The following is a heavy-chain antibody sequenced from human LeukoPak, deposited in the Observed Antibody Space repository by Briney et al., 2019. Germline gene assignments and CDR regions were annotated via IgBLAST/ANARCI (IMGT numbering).Heavy chain of an antibody. CDR1: GYTFTSYG. D-gene: IGHD3-9*01. Sequence: ASVTVSCKASGYTFTSYGISWVRQAPGQGLEWMGWISAYNGNTNYAQKLQGRVTMTTDTSTSTAYMELRSLRSGDTAVYYCARVNYDILTGYYSLGKDFDYWGQGTLVTVSS. J-gene: IGHJ4*02. CDR3: ARVNYDILTGYYSLGKDFDY. CDR2: ISAYNGNT. V-gene: IGHV1-18*01.